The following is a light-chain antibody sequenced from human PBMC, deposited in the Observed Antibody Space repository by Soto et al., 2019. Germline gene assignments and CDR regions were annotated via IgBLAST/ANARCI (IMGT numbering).Light chain of an antibody. Sequence: EIVMTQSPATLSVSPGERATLSCRASQSVSSNLAWFQQKPGQAPRLLIYGASTRATGIPARFSGSGSGTEFTLTISSLQPEDFAVYYCQQYNYWPLFTFGPGTKVDIK. J-gene: IGKJ3*01. CDR3: QQYNYWPLFT. CDR1: QSVSSN. CDR2: GAS. V-gene: IGKV3-15*01.